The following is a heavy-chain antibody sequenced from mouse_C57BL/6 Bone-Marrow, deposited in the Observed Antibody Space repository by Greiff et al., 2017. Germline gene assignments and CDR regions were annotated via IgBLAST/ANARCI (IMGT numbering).Heavy chain of an antibody. CDR1: GFTFSSYG. CDR2: ISSGGSYT. Sequence: EVKLMESGGDLVKPGGSLKLSCAASGFTFSSYGMSWVRQTPDKRLEWVATISSGGSYTYYPDSVKGRFTISRDKAKNTLYLQMSSLKSEDTAMFYCARRGDYYGSSPFDYWGQGTTLAVSS. D-gene: IGHD1-1*01. V-gene: IGHV5-6*02. J-gene: IGHJ2*01. CDR3: ARRGDYYGSSPFDY.